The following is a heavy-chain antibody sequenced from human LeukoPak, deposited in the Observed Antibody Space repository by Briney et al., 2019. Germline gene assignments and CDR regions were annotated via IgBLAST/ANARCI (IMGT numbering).Heavy chain of an antibody. V-gene: IGHV3-30*03. Sequence: RPGGSLRLSCAASEFTFSSYGMHWVRQAPGKGLQWVALISYDGSNKYYADSVRGRFTISRDNSKNTLYLQMNSLRDEDTAVYYCARDPYSSGWYWFDPWGQGTLVTVSS. D-gene: IGHD6-19*01. CDR1: EFTFSSYG. J-gene: IGHJ5*02. CDR3: ARDPYSSGWYWFDP. CDR2: ISYDGSNK.